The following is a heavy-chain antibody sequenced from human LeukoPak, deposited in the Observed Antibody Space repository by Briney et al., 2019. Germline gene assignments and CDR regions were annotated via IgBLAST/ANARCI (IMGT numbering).Heavy chain of an antibody. CDR3: ARVNTVGNRPEGFFEL. J-gene: IGHJ2*01. CDR2: IYHSAST. D-gene: IGHD4-23*01. CDR1: GFPISNTASGFY. Sequence: SETLSLTCAVSGFPISNTASGFYWGWIRQPPGKGLEWIGHIYHSASTYYSPSLESRVTISFDTSKNEFSLHLGSVTAADTAVKYCARVNTVGNRPEGFFELWGRGTLVTVSS. V-gene: IGHV4-38-2*01.